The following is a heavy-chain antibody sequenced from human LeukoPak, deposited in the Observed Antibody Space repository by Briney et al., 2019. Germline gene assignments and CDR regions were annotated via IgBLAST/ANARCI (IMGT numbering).Heavy chain of an antibody. CDR3: ARDLGRNAFGV. CDR1: GYNFADNH. CDR2: ISPNSGVT. V-gene: IGHV1-2*02. J-gene: IGHJ3*01. Sequence: ASVKVSCNASGYNFADNHMNWIRQAPGQGLECMGWISPNSGVTNYSQKFQGRITMTGDTSISTGYMELSSLRSDDTAVYYCARDLGRNAFGVWGQGTMVTVSS. D-gene: IGHD7-27*01.